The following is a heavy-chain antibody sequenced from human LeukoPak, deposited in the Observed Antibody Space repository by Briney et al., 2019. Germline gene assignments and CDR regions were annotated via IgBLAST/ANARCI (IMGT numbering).Heavy chain of an antibody. CDR2: IYYSGST. CDR1: GGSISSYY. CDR3: ARHVLVPAAHHNWFDP. D-gene: IGHD2-2*01. Sequence: PSETLSLTCTVSGGSISSYYWSWIRQPPGKGLEWIGYIYYSGSTNYNPSLKSRVTISVDTSKNQFSLKLSSVTAADTAVYYCARHVLVPAAHHNWFDPWGQGTLVTVSS. J-gene: IGHJ5*02. V-gene: IGHV4-59*08.